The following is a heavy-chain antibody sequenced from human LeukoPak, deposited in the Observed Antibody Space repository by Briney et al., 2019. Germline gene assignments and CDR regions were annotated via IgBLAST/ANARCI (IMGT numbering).Heavy chain of an antibody. Sequence: PGRSLRLSCAASGFAFSTYAMNWVRQAPGKGLEWVAVMSYDGSNKYYADSVRGRFTTSRDNSKNTLYLQMNSLRSEDSAVYYCTKAGCSSTTCYSNCWGQGTLVTVSS. CDR2: MSYDGSNK. CDR3: TKAGCSSTTCYSNC. V-gene: IGHV3-30*18. D-gene: IGHD2-2*01. CDR1: GFAFSTYA. J-gene: IGHJ4*02.